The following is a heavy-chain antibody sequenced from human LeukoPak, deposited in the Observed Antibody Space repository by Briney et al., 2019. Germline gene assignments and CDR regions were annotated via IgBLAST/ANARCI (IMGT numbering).Heavy chain of an antibody. CDR3: ARETSGSSDY. CDR1: GFTFSSYW. J-gene: IGHJ4*02. CDR2: VNSDGSST. D-gene: IGHD3-22*01. Sequence: GGSLRLSCAASGFTFSSYWMHWVRQAPGKGLVWVSRVNSDGSSTGYADSVKGRFTISRDNAKNTLYLQLNSLRAEDTALYYCARETSGSSDYWGQGTLVTVSP. V-gene: IGHV3-74*01.